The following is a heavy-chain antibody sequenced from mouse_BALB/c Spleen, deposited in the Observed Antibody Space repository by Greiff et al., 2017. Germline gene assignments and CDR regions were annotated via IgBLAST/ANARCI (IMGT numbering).Heavy chain of an antibody. Sequence: EVQLVESGGGLVKLGGSLKLSCAASGFTFSSYYMSWVRQTPEKRLELVAAINSNGGSTYYPDTVKGRFTISRDNAKNTLYLQMSSLKSEDTALYYCARQGGYDEGYYFDYWGQGTTLTVSS. CDR1: GFTFSSYY. V-gene: IGHV5-6-2*01. J-gene: IGHJ2*01. CDR2: INSNGGST. CDR3: ARQGGYDEGYYFDY. D-gene: IGHD2-2*01.